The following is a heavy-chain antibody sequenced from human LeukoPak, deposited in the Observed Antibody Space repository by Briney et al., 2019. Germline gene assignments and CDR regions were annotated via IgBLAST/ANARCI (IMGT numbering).Heavy chain of an antibody. CDR2: ISGSGGST. D-gene: IGHD6-19*01. V-gene: IGHV3-23*01. CDR3: AKEGSSGWTPYYYYYMDV. Sequence: GGSLRLSCAASGFTFSSYAMSWVRQAPGKGLEWVSGISGSGGSTYYADSVKGRFTISRDNSKNTLYLQMNSLRAEDTAVYYCAKEGSSGWTPYYYYYMDVWGKGTTVTISS. CDR1: GFTFSSYA. J-gene: IGHJ6*03.